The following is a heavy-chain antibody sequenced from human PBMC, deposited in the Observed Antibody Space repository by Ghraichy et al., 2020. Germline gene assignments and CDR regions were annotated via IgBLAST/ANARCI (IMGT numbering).Heavy chain of an antibody. D-gene: IGHD6-13*01. J-gene: IGHJ6*02. Sequence: SCAASGFTFSYYGMYWVRQAPGKGLDWVAVMSYDGGDQYYADSVKGRFTISRDNSKNTLYLQMNSLRAEDTAVYYCAKGRYSSTWYRGNHYYYYGMDVWGQGATVTVSS. V-gene: IGHV3-30*18. CDR3: AKGRYSSTWYRGNHYYYYGMDV. CDR2: MSYDGGDQ. CDR1: GFTFSYYG.